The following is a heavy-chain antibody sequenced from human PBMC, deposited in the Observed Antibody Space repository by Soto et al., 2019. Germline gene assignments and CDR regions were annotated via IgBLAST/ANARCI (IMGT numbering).Heavy chain of an antibody. J-gene: IGHJ4*02. CDR3: TTDLKWSGGDY. V-gene: IGHV3-15*07. CDR1: GLTFRDAW. D-gene: IGHD3-10*01. CDR2: IRGTTNGGTT. Sequence: EVQLVESGGGLVKPGGSLRLSCVVSGLTFRDAWVNWVRQAPGEGLEWVGRIRGTTNGGTTDYAAPVNGRFTISRDDSTNTVYLQSNSLKVEDTAIYHCTTDLKWSGGDYWGQGTLVSVSS.